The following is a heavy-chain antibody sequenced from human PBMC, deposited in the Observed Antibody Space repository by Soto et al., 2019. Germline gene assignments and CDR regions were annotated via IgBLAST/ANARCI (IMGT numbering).Heavy chain of an antibody. CDR1: GGSISSYY. D-gene: IGHD3-22*01. CDR3: ARGVAGYENSGYYFEAFDI. J-gene: IGHJ3*02. V-gene: IGHV4-59*01. CDR2: IYYSGST. Sequence: SATLSLTCTVSGGSISSYYWSWIRQPPGKGLVWFGYIYYSGSTNYNPSLKSRVTISVDTSKNQFSLKLSSVTAADTAVYYCARGVAGYENSGYYFEAFDIWDQRTMVTVSS.